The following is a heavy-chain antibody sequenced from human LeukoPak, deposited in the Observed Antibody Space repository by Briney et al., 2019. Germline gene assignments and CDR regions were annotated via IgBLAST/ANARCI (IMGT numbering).Heavy chain of an antibody. CDR2: INHSGST. V-gene: IGHV4-34*01. J-gene: IGHJ4*02. Sequence: PSETLSLTCAVYGGSFSGYYWSWIRQPPGKGLEWIGEINHSGSTNYNPSLKSRVTISVDTSKNQFSLKLSSVTAADTAVYYCARWAFYYYDSSGYDNWGQGTLVTVSS. CDR3: ARWAFYYYDSSGYDN. D-gene: IGHD3-22*01. CDR1: GGSFSGYY.